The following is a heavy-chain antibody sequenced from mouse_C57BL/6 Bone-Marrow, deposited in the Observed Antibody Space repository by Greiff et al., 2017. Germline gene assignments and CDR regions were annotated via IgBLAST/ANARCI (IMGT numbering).Heavy chain of an antibody. CDR1: GYTFTSYW. V-gene: IGHV1-61*01. Sequence: VQLQQPGAELVRPGSSVKLSCKASGYTFTSYWMDWVKQRPGQGLEWIGNIYPSDSETHYNQKFKDKATLTVDKSSSTAYMKLSSLTSEDSAVYYCSRGRGNYLYAMDYWCQGTSVTVSS. D-gene: IGHD2-1*01. CDR3: SRGRGNYLYAMDY. J-gene: IGHJ4*01. CDR2: IYPSDSET.